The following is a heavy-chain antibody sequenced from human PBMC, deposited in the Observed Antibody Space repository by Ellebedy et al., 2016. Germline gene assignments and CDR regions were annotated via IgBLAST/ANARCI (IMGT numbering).Heavy chain of an antibody. V-gene: IGHV3-30*18. Sequence: GESLKISXAASGFTFSSYAMHWVRQPPGKGLEWVAVISYDGSDIYYAESVKGRFTISRDNSKSTLYLQMNSLRAEDTATYYCAKGKRGGADFDYWGQGTLVTVSS. J-gene: IGHJ4*02. CDR2: ISYDGSDI. D-gene: IGHD4/OR15-4a*01. CDR3: AKGKRGGADFDY. CDR1: GFTFSSYA.